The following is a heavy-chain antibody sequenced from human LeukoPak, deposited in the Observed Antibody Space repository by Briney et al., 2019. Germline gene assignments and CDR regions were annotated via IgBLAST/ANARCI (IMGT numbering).Heavy chain of an antibody. J-gene: IGHJ4*02. CDR1: GGSISSGDNY. D-gene: IGHD6-13*01. V-gene: IGHV4-30-4*08. CDR2: SYYSGST. Sequence: SETLSLTCTVSGGSISSGDNYWSWIRQPPGKGLEWIGYSYYSGSTYYNPSLKSRVTISVDTSKNQFSLKLSSVTAADTAVYYCARGDLYSSSWYNWGQGTQVTVSS. CDR3: ARGDLYSSSWYN.